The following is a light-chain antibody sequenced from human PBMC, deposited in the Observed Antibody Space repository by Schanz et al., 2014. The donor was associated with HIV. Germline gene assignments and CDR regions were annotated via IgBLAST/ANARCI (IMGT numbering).Light chain of an antibody. Sequence: EIVLTQSPATLSLSPGERASLSCRASVFVSTYLAWYQQKPGQPPRLLIYDADRRATGIPARFSGSGSGTDFTLTINSLEPEDFAVYYCQHYNNWLRTFGQGTKVEIK. J-gene: IGKJ1*01. V-gene: IGKV3-11*01. CDR1: VFVSTY. CDR3: QHYNNWLRT. CDR2: DAD.